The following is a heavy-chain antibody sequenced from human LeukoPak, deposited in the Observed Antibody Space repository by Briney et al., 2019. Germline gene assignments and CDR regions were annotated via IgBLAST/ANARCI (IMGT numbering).Heavy chain of an antibody. D-gene: IGHD6-19*01. CDR3: ASLKGGYSSGWYVY. V-gene: IGHV4-4*02. CDR1: GGSISGSNW. J-gene: IGHJ4*02. CDR2: IYHSGST. Sequence: PSGTLSLTCAVSGGSISGSNWWSWVRQPPGKGLEWIGEIYHSGSTNYNPSLKSRVTISVDKPKNQFSLKLSSVTAADTAVYYCASLKGGYSSGWYVYWGQGTLVTVSS.